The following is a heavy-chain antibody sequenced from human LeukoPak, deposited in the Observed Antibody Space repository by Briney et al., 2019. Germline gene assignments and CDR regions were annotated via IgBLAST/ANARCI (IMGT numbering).Heavy chain of an antibody. V-gene: IGHV1-18*01. CDR3: ATYVRRRGYSYGSHYFYYYMDV. CDR1: GYSFPNYG. D-gene: IGHD5-18*01. CDR2: ISAYNGNT. Sequence: ASVKVSCKASGYSFPNYGINWVRQAPGQGLEWMGWISAYNGNTNYAQKLQGRVTMTTDTSTSTAYMELRSLRSDDTAVYYCATYVRRRGYSYGSHYFYYYMDVWGKGTTVTVSS. J-gene: IGHJ6*03.